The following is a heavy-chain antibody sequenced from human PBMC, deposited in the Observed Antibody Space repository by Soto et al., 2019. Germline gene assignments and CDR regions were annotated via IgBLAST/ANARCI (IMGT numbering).Heavy chain of an antibody. D-gene: IGHD3-3*01. Sequence: GGSLRLSCAAPGFTFSSHGMHWVRQAPGKGLEWVAVISSDERNKYYGDSVKGRFTISRDNSKNTLYLHMNSLRIEDTAVYYCAKDQNVLRFLEWLTALDYWGQGTLVTVSS. J-gene: IGHJ4*02. CDR3: AKDQNVLRFLEWLTALDY. CDR2: ISSDERNK. CDR1: GFTFSSHG. V-gene: IGHV3-30*18.